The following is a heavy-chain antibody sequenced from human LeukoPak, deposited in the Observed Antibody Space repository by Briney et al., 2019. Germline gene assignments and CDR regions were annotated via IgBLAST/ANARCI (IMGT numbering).Heavy chain of an antibody. D-gene: IGHD6-13*01. Sequence: PSETLSLTCTVSGGSISSYYWSWIRQPPGKGLEWIGYIYYSGSTNYNPSLKSRVTISVDTSKNQFSLKLSSVTAADTAVYYCAREGPSSSWYLVWGQGTMVTVSS. J-gene: IGHJ3*01. CDR1: GGSISSYY. CDR2: IYYSGST. CDR3: AREGPSSSWYLV. V-gene: IGHV4-59*01.